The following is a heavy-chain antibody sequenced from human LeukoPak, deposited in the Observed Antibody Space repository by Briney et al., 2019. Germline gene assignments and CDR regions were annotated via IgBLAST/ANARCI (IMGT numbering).Heavy chain of an antibody. CDR3: AATYCSSTSCRDAFDI. Sequence: GESLKISCKGSGYSFTSYWIGWVRQMPGKGLEWMGIIYPGDSDTRYSPSFQGQVTTSADKSISTAYLQWSSLKASDTAMYYCAATYCSSTSCRDAFDIWGQGTMVTVSS. CDR2: IYPGDSDT. D-gene: IGHD2-2*01. V-gene: IGHV5-51*01. J-gene: IGHJ3*02. CDR1: GYSFTSYW.